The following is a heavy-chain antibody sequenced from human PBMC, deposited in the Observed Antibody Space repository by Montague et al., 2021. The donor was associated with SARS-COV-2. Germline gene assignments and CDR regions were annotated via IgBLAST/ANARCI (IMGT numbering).Heavy chain of an antibody. V-gene: IGHV4-34*01. Sequence: SETLSLTCAVSRGSFSNYYWTWIRQSPGKGLEWIGEINQGGAPNYTPSLKSRVTISLDTSKKQISLKLNSVTVAGTAVFFCARGRPVQGSFRHFDSISSGALDIWAQGSLVIVSS. CDR1: RGSFSNYY. J-gene: IGHJ3*02. CDR3: ARGRPVQGSFRHFDSISSGALDI. D-gene: IGHD3-9*01. CDR2: INQGGAP.